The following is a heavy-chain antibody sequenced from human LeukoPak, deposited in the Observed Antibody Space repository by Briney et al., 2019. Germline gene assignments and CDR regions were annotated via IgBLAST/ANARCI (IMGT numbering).Heavy chain of an antibody. J-gene: IGHJ4*02. CDR3: ARARAGAGTFFFGY. Sequence: GGSLRLSCAASGFTFSSSAMSWVRQAPGKGLEWVSAISNNGGYTYYADSVQGRFTISRDNSKSTLCLQMNSLRAEDTAVYYCARARAGAGTFFFGYWGQGTLVTVSS. D-gene: IGHD6-13*01. CDR2: ISNNGGYT. V-gene: IGHV3-23*01. CDR1: GFTFSSSA.